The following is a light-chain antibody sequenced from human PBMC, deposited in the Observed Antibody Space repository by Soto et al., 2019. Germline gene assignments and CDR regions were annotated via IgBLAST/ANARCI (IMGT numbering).Light chain of an antibody. J-gene: IGKJ4*01. CDR2: VAF. Sequence: DVLVTQSPSSLSAAVGDRVTITCRASQAIYNYLALYQNKPGKVPNLLIYVAFNLLSGVPSGFSGSGSGTDFTLTISSLNPEDVATYYCQQYDGAPLTFGGGTPVEIK. V-gene: IGKV1-27*01. CDR1: QAIYNY. CDR3: QQYDGAPLT.